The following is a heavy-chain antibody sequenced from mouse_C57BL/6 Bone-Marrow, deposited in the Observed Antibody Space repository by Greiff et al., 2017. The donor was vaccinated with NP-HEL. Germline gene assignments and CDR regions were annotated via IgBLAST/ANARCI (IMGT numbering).Heavy chain of an antibody. V-gene: IGHV1-63*01. CDR1: GYTFTNYW. CDR2: IYPGGGYT. CDR3: SLYDYGVAY. J-gene: IGHJ3*01. Sequence: QVQLQQSGAELVRPGTSVKMSFKASGYTFTNYWIGWAKQRPGHGLEWIGDIYPGGGYTNYNEKFKGKATLTADKSSSTAYLHFSSLTSEDSAIYYCSLYDYGVAYWGQGTLVTVSA. D-gene: IGHD2-4*01.